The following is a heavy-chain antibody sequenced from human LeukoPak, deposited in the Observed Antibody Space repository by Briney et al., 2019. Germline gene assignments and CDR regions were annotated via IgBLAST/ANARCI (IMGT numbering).Heavy chain of an antibody. Sequence: PGGSLRLSCGASGFTFSSYAMSWVRQAPGKGLEWVSAIGSGTYYADSVKGRFTISRDNSKDTLYLQMNSLRAEDTAVYYCAKGSYYDSSGSFYFDYWGQGTLVTVSS. D-gene: IGHD3-22*01. CDR3: AKGSYYDSSGSFYFDY. CDR2: IGSGT. CDR1: GFTFSSYA. V-gene: IGHV3-23*01. J-gene: IGHJ4*02.